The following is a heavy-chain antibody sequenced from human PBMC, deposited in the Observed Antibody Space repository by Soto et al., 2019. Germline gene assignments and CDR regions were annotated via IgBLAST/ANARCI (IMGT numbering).Heavy chain of an antibody. CDR3: ARSQGSSTSLEIYYYYYYGMDV. CDR1: GGTFSSYA. J-gene: IGHJ6*02. D-gene: IGHD2-2*01. Sequence: QVQLVQSGAEVKKPGSSVKVSCKASGGTFSSYAISWVRQAPGQGLEWMGGIIPIVGSANYAQKFQGRVTITEDESTSTAYMELSSLRSEDTAVYYCARSQGSSTSLEIYYYYYYGMDVWGQGTTVTVSS. V-gene: IGHV1-69*01. CDR2: IIPIVGSA.